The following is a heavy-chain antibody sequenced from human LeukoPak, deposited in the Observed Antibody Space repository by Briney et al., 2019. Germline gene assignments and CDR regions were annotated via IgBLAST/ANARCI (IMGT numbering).Heavy chain of an antibody. CDR1: GFTFTDYT. Sequence: RGSLRLSCAASGFTFTDYTMIWVRQIPGRGLEWVSSISVSSTYTYYADSVKGRFTISRDNADNSVYMQMSRLRAEDTAVYYCARERAYCGGDCSSEWGQGTLVTVSS. D-gene: IGHD2-21*02. J-gene: IGHJ4*02. CDR2: ISVSSTYT. V-gene: IGHV3-21*01. CDR3: ARERAYCGGDCSSE.